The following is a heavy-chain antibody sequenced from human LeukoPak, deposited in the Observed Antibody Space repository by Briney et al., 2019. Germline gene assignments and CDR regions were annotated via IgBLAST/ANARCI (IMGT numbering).Heavy chain of an antibody. CDR3: DRGSGILVISVAFYGYEG. V-gene: IGHV1-18*01. CDR1: GYTFTSYG. Sequence: GASVKVSCKASGYTFTSYGISWVRQATGQGLEWRGWINAYNGNTNYAQKLQGRVTMTTDTSTSTAYMELRSLRSDDTAVYYCDRGSGILVISVAFYGYEGWGKGILVTVSS. D-gene: IGHD2-2*01. CDR2: INAYNGNT. J-gene: IGHJ1*01.